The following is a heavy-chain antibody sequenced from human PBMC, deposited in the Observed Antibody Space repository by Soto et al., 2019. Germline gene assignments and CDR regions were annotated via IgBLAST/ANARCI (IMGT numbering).Heavy chain of an antibody. D-gene: IGHD5-18*01. J-gene: IGHJ6*02. CDR1: GFTFSSYS. CDR2: ISSSSSYI. CDR3: ARDGYGRIPKGRYYYYGMDV. Sequence: PGGSLRLSCAASGFTFSSYSMNWVRQAPGKGLEWVSSISSSSSYIYYADSVEGRFTISRDNAKNSLYLQMNSLRAEDTAVYYCARDGYGRIPKGRYYYYGMDVWGQGTTVTVSS. V-gene: IGHV3-21*01.